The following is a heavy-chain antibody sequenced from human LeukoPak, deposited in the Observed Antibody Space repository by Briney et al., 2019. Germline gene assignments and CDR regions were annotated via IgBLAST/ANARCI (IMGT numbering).Heavy chain of an antibody. CDR2: INPNSGST. J-gene: IGHJ5*02. D-gene: IGHD3-10*01. Sequence: ASVKVSCKASGYTFTGYYIHWVRQAPGQGLECVGWINPNSGSTNYAQKFQGRVTMTRDTSISTAYMELSRLRSDDTAVYYWARGGSGSYFSWLDPWGQGTLVTVSS. V-gene: IGHV1-2*02. CDR1: GYTFTGYY. CDR3: ARGGSGSYFSWLDP.